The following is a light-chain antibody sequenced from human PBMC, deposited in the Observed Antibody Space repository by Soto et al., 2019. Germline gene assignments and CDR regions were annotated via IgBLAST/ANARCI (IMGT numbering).Light chain of an antibody. CDR3: SSHTSGSTRV. CDR2: EVT. Sequence: QSALTQPASVSGSPGQSIAISCTGTFSDVGGYDYVSWYQQHPDKAPKLMIYEVTKRPSGVSHRFSGSKSGNTASLTISGLPPEDEADYYCSSHTSGSTRVFGSGTKVTVL. CDR1: FSDVGGYDY. V-gene: IGLV2-14*01. J-gene: IGLJ1*01.